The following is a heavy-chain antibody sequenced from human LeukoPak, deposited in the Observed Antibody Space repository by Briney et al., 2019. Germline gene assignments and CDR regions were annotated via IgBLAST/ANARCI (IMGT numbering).Heavy chain of an antibody. CDR3: ARGGVVRYVAWLINYYMDV. V-gene: IGHV3-64*01. CDR2: ISGNGGST. Sequence: GGSLRLSCAASGFTFTNHAMQWVRQAPGKGLEYVSAISGNGGSTYYANSVKGRFTISRDNSKNTVYLQMGSLRPEDMAVYYCARGGVVRYVAWLINYYMDVWGKGTTVTVSS. CDR1: GFTFTNHA. D-gene: IGHD3-9*01. J-gene: IGHJ6*03.